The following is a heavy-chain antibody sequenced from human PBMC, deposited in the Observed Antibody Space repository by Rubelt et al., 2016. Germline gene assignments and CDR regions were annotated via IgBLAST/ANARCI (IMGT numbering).Heavy chain of an antibody. CDR3: ARVVPAAIGASHSFDY. D-gene: IGHD2-2*02. CDR2: IYYSGST. Sequence: QLQLQESGPGLVKPSETLSLTCTVSGGSISSSSYYWGWIRQPPGKGLEWIGSIYYSGSTYYNPSLKSRVTISVDPSKNQFSLKLSLVTAAETAVYYCARVVPAAIGASHSFDYWGQGTLVTVSS. J-gene: IGHJ4*02. V-gene: IGHV4-39*01. CDR1: GGSISSSSYY.